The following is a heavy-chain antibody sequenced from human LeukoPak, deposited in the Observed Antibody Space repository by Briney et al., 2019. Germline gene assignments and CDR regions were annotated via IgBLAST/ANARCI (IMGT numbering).Heavy chain of an antibody. V-gene: IGHV3-23*01. D-gene: IGHD5-12*01. Sequence: GGSLRLSCAASGFTFNNAWMSWVRQAPGKGLEWVSGISPRGDITYYTDSVKGRFTVSRDNFKNTVHLQVNSLRPEDTAVYFCAKDDAWIRFASWGQGILVTVSS. CDR2: ISPRGDIT. J-gene: IGHJ5*01. CDR3: AKDDAWIRFAS. CDR1: GFTFNNAW.